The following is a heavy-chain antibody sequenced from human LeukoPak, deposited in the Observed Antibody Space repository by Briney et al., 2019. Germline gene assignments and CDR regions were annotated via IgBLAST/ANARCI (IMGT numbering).Heavy chain of an antibody. D-gene: IGHD6-13*01. V-gene: IGHV5-51*01. Sequence: GESLKISCKGSGYSFSSYWIGWVRQMPGKGLEWMGIVYPGDSDTRYSPSFQGQVTISADKSISTAYLQWGSLKASDTAMYYCARLAAGNYFDYWGQGTLVTVSS. J-gene: IGHJ4*02. CDR2: VYPGDSDT. CDR3: ARLAAGNYFDY. CDR1: GYSFSSYW.